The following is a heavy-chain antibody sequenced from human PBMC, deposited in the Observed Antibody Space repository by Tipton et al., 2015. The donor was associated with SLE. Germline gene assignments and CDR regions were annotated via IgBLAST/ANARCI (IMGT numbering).Heavy chain of an antibody. CDR1: GFTFSKAW. CDR2: IKSKTDGGAT. CDR3: TTDDSSLRYFDWLLWN. D-gene: IGHD3-9*01. Sequence: SLRLSCAASGFTFSKAWMSWVRQAPGKGLEWVGRIKSKTDGGATHYAAPVKGRFTISRDDSKKTLYLQMNSLKTEDTAVYYCTTDDSSLRYFDWLLWNWGQGTRVTVSS. J-gene: IGHJ4*02. V-gene: IGHV3-15*01.